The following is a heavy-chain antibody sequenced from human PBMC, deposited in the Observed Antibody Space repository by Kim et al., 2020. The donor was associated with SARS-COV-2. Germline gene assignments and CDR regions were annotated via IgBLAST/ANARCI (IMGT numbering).Heavy chain of an antibody. CDR2: ISSSSSYI. Sequence: GGSLRLSCAASGFTFSSYSMNWVRQAPGKGLEWVSSISSSSSYIYYADSVKGRFTISRDNAKNSLYLQMNSLRAEDTAVYYCARDSPVGQQQHSAGGARLRYYYYGMDVWGQGTTVTVSS. CDR3: ARDSPVGQQQHSAGGARLRYYYYGMDV. CDR1: GFTFSSYS. V-gene: IGHV3-21*01. J-gene: IGHJ6*02. D-gene: IGHD6-13*01.